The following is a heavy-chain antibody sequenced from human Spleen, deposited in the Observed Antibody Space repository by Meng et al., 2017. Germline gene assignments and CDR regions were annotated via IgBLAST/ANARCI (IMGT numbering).Heavy chain of an antibody. J-gene: IGHJ4*02. CDR3: AKAYSSSWSHFDY. CDR1: GFTFDDYA. Sequence: AGSLRLSCAASGFTFDDYAMHWVRQAPGKGLEWVSLISWDGGSTYYTDSVKGRFTISRDNSKNSLYLQMNSLRAEDTALYYCAKAYSSSWSHFDYWGQGTLVTVSS. D-gene: IGHD6-13*01. V-gene: IGHV3-43D*04. CDR2: ISWDGGST.